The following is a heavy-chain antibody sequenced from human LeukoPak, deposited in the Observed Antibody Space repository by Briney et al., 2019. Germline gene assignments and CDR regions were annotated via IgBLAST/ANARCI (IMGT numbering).Heavy chain of an antibody. D-gene: IGHD3-22*01. CDR3: AIDLGDSSGYYYVWFDP. V-gene: IGHV1-2*02. CDR1: GYTFTGYY. J-gene: IGHJ5*02. Sequence: ASVKVSCKASGYTFTGYYMHWVRQAPGQGLEWMGWINPNSGGTNYAQKFQGRVTMTRDTSISTAYMELSRLRSDDTAVYYCAIDLGDSSGYYYVWFDPWGQGTLVTVSS. CDR2: INPNSGGT.